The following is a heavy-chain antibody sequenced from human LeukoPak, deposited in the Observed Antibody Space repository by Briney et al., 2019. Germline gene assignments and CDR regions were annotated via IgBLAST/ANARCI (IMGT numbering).Heavy chain of an antibody. CDR1: GFTFSSSA. Sequence: GGSLRLSCAASGFTFSSSAMSWVRQAPGKGLEWVSSISGSGGSTYYADSVKGRFTISRDNSKNTLYLQMNSLRAEDTAVYYCARDPASLWFFYYYYMDVWGKGTTVTVSS. CDR3: ARDPASLWFFYYYYMDV. J-gene: IGHJ6*03. CDR2: ISGSGGST. D-gene: IGHD3-10*01. V-gene: IGHV3-23*01.